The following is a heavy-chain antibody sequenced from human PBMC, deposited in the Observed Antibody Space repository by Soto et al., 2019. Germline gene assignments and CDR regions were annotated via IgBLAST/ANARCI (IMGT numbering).Heavy chain of an antibody. CDR1: GFSLSTSGVG. J-gene: IGHJ4*02. CDR2: IYWDDDK. D-gene: IGHD3-16*01. CDR3: PHMGEGTHRWDY. V-gene: IGHV2-5*02. Sequence: QITLKESGPTLVKPTQTLTLTCTFSGFSLSTSGVGVGWIRQPPGKALEWLALIYWDDDKRYSPSLKSRLTITKHSSKYQVVLTMTTIDPDDTATYCGPHMGEGTHRWDYWGQGTLVTVSS.